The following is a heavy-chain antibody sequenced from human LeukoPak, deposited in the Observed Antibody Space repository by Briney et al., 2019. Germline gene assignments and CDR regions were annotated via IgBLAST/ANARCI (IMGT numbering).Heavy chain of an antibody. CDR2: IYYSGST. D-gene: IGHD3-22*01. Sequence: PSETLSLTCTVSGGSLSPYYWSWIRQPPGKGLEWIGYIYYSGSTNYNPSLKSRVTISVDTSKNQFSLKLSSVTAADTAVYYCARGSGDSSIPPAMDWGQGTLVTVSS. CDR1: GGSLSPYY. J-gene: IGHJ4*02. V-gene: IGHV4-59*01. CDR3: ARGSGDSSIPPAMD.